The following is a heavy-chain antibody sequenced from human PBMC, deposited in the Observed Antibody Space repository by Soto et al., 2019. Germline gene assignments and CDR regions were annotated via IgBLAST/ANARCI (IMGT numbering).Heavy chain of an antibody. D-gene: IGHD6-19*01. CDR3: ARQSGAVAAPFDY. Sequence: SETLSLTCTVSGGSISSSSYYWGWIRQPPGKGLEWIGSIYYSGSTYYNPSLKSRVTISVDTSKNQFSLKLSSVTAADTAVYYCARQSGAVAAPFDYWGQGTLVTVSS. CDR1: GGSISSSSYY. V-gene: IGHV4-39*01. J-gene: IGHJ4*02. CDR2: IYYSGST.